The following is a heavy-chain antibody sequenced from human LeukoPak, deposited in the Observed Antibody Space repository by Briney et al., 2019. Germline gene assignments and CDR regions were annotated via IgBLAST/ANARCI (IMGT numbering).Heavy chain of an antibody. CDR1: GYTFTSYY. V-gene: IGHV1-46*01. CDR2: INPSGGST. J-gene: IGHJ4*02. Sequence: ASVKVSCKASGYTFTSYYIHWVRQAPGQGLEWMGMINPSGGSTSYAQKFQGKVTMTRDTSTSTLYMELSSLTSEDTAVYYCARASYFDSGISQPRLTPDYWGQGTLVTVSS. D-gene: IGHD3-10*01. CDR3: ARASYFDSGISQPRLTPDY.